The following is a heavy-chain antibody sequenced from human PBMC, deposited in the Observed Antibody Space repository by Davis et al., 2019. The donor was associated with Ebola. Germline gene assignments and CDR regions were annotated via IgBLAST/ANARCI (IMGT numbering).Heavy chain of an antibody. CDR3: ATYRHDYYYYGMDV. D-gene: IGHD4-11*01. Sequence: MPSETLSLTCAVYGGSFSGYYWSWIRQPPGKGLEWIGEINHSGSTNYNPSLKSRVTISVDTSKNQFSLKLSSVTAADTAVYYCATYRHDYYYYGMDVWGQGTTVTVSS. V-gene: IGHV4-34*01. CDR2: INHSGST. J-gene: IGHJ6*02. CDR1: GGSFSGYY.